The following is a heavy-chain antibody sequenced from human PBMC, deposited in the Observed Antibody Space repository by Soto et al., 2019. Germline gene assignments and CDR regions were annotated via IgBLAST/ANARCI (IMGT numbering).Heavy chain of an antibody. CDR1: GYTFTSYD. CDR3: AGGSEAYYYYGMDV. J-gene: IGHJ6*02. V-gene: IGHV1-8*01. CDR2: MNPNSGNT. Sequence: QVQLVQSGAEVKKPGASVKVSCKASGYTFTSYDINWVRQATGQGLEWMGWMNPNSGNTGYAQKFQGRVTMTRNTSISTAYMELSSLRSEDTAVYYCAGGSEAYYYYGMDVWGQGTTVTVSS.